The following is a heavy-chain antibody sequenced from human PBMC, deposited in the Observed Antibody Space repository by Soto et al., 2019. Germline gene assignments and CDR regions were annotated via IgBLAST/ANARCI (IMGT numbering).Heavy chain of an antibody. CDR3: ARQPTTGDTDLWFDP. CDR1: GGSISTSRSY. Sequence: LTCSVSGGSISTSRSYWAWIRQPPGKGLEWLANIFYSGSTFYNPSLASRVSVSVDTSKNEFSLKLRSVTAADTAVYYCARQPTTGDTDLWFDPWGQGTLVTV. D-gene: IGHD2-21*01. CDR2: IFYSGST. V-gene: IGHV4-39*01. J-gene: IGHJ5*02.